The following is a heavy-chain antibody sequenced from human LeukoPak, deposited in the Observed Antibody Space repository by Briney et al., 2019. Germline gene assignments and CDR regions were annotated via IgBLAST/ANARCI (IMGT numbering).Heavy chain of an antibody. J-gene: IGHJ4*02. CDR1: GGSISSYY. Sequence: PSETLSLTCTVSGGSISSYYWSWIRQPPGKGLEWIGYIYYSGSTNYNPSLQSRVTISVDTSKNQFSLKLSSVTAADTAVYYCARLPYSSSWYVDYWGQGTLVTVSS. V-gene: IGHV4-59*08. CDR2: IYYSGST. D-gene: IGHD6-13*01. CDR3: ARLPYSSSWYVDY.